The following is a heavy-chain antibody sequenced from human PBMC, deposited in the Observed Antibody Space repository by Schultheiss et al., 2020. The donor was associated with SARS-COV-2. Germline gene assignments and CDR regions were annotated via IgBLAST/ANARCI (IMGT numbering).Heavy chain of an antibody. V-gene: IGHV3-21*04. CDR1: GFTFSSYS. CDR2: ISSSSSYI. J-gene: IGHJ6*02. D-gene: IGHD4-23*01. Sequence: GGSLRLSCAASGFTFSSYSMNWVRQAPGKGLEWVSSISSSSSYIYYADSVKGRFTISRDNAKNSLYLQMNSLRAEDTAVYYCARAMTTVVTQHYYYYYGMDVWGQGTTVTVSS. CDR3: ARAMTTVVTQHYYYYYGMDV.